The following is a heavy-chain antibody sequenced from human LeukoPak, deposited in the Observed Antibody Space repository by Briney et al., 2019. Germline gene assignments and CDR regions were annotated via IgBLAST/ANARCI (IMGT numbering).Heavy chain of an antibody. Sequence: PGGSLRLSCAASGFTFSSYSMNWVRQAPGEGLEWVSSISSSSSYIYYADSVKGRFTISRDNAKNSLYLQMNSLGAEDTAVYYCAWEPGGTTAHYFDYWGQGTLVTVSS. V-gene: IGHV3-21*01. CDR3: AWEPGGTTAHYFDY. D-gene: IGHD4-17*01. CDR2: ISSSSSYI. CDR1: GFTFSSYS. J-gene: IGHJ4*02.